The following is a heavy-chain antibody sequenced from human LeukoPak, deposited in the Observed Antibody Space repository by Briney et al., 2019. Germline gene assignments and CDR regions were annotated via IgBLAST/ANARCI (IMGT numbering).Heavy chain of an antibody. D-gene: IGHD1-1*01. CDR3: ASGGGWNDKFPC. J-gene: IGHJ4*02. CDR1: GGSISSYY. V-gene: IGHV4-59*01. Sequence: PSETLSLTCTVSGGSISSYYWSWIRQSPGKGLEWIGYIYYNGNTNYNPSLKSRVSISVDTCKSQFSLKLSSVTAADTAVYYCASGGGWNDKFPCWGQGTLVTVSS. CDR2: IYYNGNT.